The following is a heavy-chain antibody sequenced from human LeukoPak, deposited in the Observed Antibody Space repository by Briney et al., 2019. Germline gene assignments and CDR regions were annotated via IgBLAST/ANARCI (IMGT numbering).Heavy chain of an antibody. D-gene: IGHD3-9*01. CDR1: GGSINGYY. CDR3: AIRKYYDILTGYRKIPTSGFDP. J-gene: IGHJ5*02. CDR2: IHSTGTT. Sequence: PSETLSLTCAVSGGSINGYYWGWIRQPPGKGLEWIGWIHSTGTTKYDPSLTGRVTISVDTSKNQFSLKLSSVTAADTAVYYCAIRKYYDILTGYRKIPTSGFDPWGQGTLVTVSS. V-gene: IGHV4-59*12.